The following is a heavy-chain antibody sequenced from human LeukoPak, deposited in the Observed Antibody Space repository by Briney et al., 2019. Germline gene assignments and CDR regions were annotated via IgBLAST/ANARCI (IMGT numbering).Heavy chain of an antibody. CDR2: INSNSGDT. D-gene: IGHD6-19*01. Sequence: ASVKVSCKASGYTFTAYYLHWVRQAPGQGLEWMGWINSNSGDTNSAQKFQGRVTLTRDTSITTAYMEMSSLSSDDTAVYYCARVFPGQWLVRSPNYFDYWGQGTLVTVSS. V-gene: IGHV1-2*02. J-gene: IGHJ4*02. CDR3: ARVFPGQWLVRSPNYFDY. CDR1: GYTFTAYY.